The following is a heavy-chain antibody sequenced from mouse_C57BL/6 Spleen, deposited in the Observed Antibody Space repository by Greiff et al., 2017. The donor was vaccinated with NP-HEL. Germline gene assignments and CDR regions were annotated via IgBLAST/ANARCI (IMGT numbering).Heavy chain of an antibody. CDR3: ARRGGSSYGLAY. CDR1: GYTFTSYW. CDR2: IYPSDSET. D-gene: IGHD1-1*01. Sequence: QVQLQQPGAELVRPGSSVKLSCKASGYTFTSYWMDWVKQRPGQGLEWIGNIYPSDSETHYNQKFKDKATLTVDKSSSTAYMQLSSLTSEDSAVYYCARRGGSSYGLAYWGQGTLVTVSA. V-gene: IGHV1-61*01. J-gene: IGHJ3*01.